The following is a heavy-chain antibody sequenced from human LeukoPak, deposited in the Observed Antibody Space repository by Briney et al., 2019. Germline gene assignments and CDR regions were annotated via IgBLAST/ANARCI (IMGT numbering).Heavy chain of an antibody. J-gene: IGHJ4*02. CDR3: ARVRGYYGSGSYSPPDY. CDR1: GFTFSSYW. V-gene: IGHV3-74*01. Sequence: GGSLRLSCAASGFTFSSYWMHWVRQAPGEGLVWFSRINSDGSSTSYADSVKGRFTISRHYAKNTLYLQMNSLRAEDTAVYYGARVRGYYGSGSYSPPDYWGQGTLVTVSS. CDR2: INSDGSST. D-gene: IGHD3-10*01.